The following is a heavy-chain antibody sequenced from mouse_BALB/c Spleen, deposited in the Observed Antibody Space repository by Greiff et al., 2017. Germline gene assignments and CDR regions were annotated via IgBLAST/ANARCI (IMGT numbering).Heavy chain of an antibody. J-gene: IGHJ4*01. CDR2: ISYDGSN. V-gene: IGHV3-6*02. D-gene: IGHD2-1*01. CDR3: AREGGNYGDYYAMDY. CDR1: GYSITSGYY. Sequence: EVKLLESGPGLVKPSQSLSLTCSVTGYSITSGYYWNWIRQFPGNKLEWMGYISYDGSNNYNPSLKNRISITRDTSKNQFFLKLNSVTTEDTATYYCAREGGNYGDYYAMDYWGQGTSVTVSS.